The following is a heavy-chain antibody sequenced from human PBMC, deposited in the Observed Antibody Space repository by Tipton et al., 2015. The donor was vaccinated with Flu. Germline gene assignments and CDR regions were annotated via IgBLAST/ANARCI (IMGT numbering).Heavy chain of an antibody. D-gene: IGHD3-10*01. V-gene: IGHV4-39*07. J-gene: IGHJ4*02. CDR2: VPYSGST. Sequence: TLSLTCTVSGDSISSSSYYWGWIRQPPGKGLEWIGSVPYSGSTYYNPSLKSRVIITVDTSKNQFSLKLTSVTAADTAVYYCGRSYYYGSGSYYNRAFDYWGQRTLVTVSS. CDR1: GDSISSSSYY. CDR3: GRSYYYGSGSYYNRAFDY.